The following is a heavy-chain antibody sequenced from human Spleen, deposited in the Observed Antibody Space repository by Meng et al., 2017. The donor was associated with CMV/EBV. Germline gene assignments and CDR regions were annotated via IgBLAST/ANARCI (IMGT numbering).Heavy chain of an antibody. Sequence: CKASGYTFTTYGISWVRQAPGQGLEWMGWISGYNGNTDYAQKLQGRVTMTTDTSTSTAYMELRSLRSDDTAVYYCARDPSQGNWFDPWGQGTLVTVSS. CDR2: ISGYNGNT. CDR3: ARDPSQGNWFDP. V-gene: IGHV1-18*01. CDR1: GYTFTTYG. J-gene: IGHJ5*02.